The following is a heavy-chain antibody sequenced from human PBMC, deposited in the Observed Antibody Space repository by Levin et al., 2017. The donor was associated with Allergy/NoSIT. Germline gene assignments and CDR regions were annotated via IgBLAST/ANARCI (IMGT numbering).Heavy chain of an antibody. V-gene: IGHV4-34*01. CDR1: GGSFSGYY. J-gene: IGHJ4*02. CDR2: INHSGST. CDR3: ARGTGITMIVVE. Sequence: SETLSLTCAVYGGSFSGYYWSWIRQPPGKGLEWIGEINHSGSTNYNPSLKSRVTISVDTSKNQFSLKLSSVTAADTAVYYCARGTGITMIVVEWGQGTLVTVSS. D-gene: IGHD3-22*01.